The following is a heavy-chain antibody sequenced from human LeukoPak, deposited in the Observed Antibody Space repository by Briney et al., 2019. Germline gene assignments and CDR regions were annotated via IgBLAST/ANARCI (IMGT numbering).Heavy chain of an antibody. CDR3: ARGQDDRSGTFDY. D-gene: IGHD3-22*01. J-gene: IGHJ4*02. Sequence: KPSETLSLTCTVSGDSVSXGSYYLSWIRQPPGKGLXXXXYMSPSGTTNYNPSLKSRVTTSVDTSRTQFSLRLSSVTAADTAVYYCARGQDDRSGTFDYWGQGTLVTVSS. CDR2: MSPSGTT. CDR1: GDSVSXGSYY. V-gene: IGHV4-61*01.